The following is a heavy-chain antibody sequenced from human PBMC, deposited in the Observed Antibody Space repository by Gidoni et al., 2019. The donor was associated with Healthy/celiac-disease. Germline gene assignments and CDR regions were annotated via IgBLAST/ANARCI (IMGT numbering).Heavy chain of an antibody. D-gene: IGHD2-2*01. CDR2: TYHSGST. CDR1: GGSISSSNW. Sequence: QLQESGPGLVKPSETLSLTCAVSGGSISSSNWWSWVRQPPGKGLEWIGETYHSGSTNYNPSLKSRITISVDKSKNQFSLKLTSVTAADTAVYYCARGMGYSGYCSSTSCFGVLDYWGQGTLVTVSS. V-gene: IGHV4-4*02. J-gene: IGHJ4*02. CDR3: ARGMGYSGYCSSTSCFGVLDY.